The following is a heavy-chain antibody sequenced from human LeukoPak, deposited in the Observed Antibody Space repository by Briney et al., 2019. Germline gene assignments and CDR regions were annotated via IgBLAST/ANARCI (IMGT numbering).Heavy chain of an antibody. Sequence: GGSLRLSCAASGFTFSSYAMSWVRQAPGKGLEWVSAISGSGGSTYYADSVKGRFTISRDNARKSLYLQMNSLRAEDTAVYYCARQYGGKSGYYFYYYMDVWGKGTTVTVSS. J-gene: IGHJ6*03. D-gene: IGHD4-23*01. CDR3: ARQYGGKSGYYFYYYMDV. V-gene: IGHV3-23*01. CDR1: GFTFSSYA. CDR2: ISGSGGST.